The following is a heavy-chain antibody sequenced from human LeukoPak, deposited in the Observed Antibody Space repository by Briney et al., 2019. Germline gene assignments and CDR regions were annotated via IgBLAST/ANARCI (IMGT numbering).Heavy chain of an antibody. D-gene: IGHD5-12*01. CDR2: ISGSSGNI. J-gene: IGHJ4*02. V-gene: IGHV3-23*01. Sequence: GGTLRLSCVVSGFTFSSYGMSWVRQAPGKGLEWVSGISGSSGNIYYADSVKGRFTISRDSSKNTLYLQMNSLRVEDTAVYYCARWAGYGDSWGQGTLVTVSS. CDR1: GFTFSSYG. CDR3: ARWAGYGDS.